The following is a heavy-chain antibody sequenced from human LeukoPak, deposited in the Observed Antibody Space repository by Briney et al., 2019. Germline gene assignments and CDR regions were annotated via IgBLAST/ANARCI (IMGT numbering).Heavy chain of an antibody. J-gene: IGHJ4*02. D-gene: IGHD5-12*01. Sequence: PGGSLRLSCAASGFTVSSNYINWVRQAPGKGLEWVSGIYVDGSTYYADSVKGRFTISRDNSKNTLYLQMNSLRAEDTAVYYCGRISAYDDYWGQGTLVTVSS. CDR3: GRISAYDDY. V-gene: IGHV3-53*01. CDR1: GFTVSSNY. CDR2: IYVDGST.